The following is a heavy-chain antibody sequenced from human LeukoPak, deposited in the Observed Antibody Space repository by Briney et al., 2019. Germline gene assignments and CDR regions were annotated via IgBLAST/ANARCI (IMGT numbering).Heavy chain of an antibody. CDR3: AKDQSSGPYGGGGF. J-gene: IGHJ4*02. D-gene: IGHD3-22*01. Sequence: PGGSLRLSCAASGFTFSSYGMHWVRQAPGKGLEWVAVISYDGSNKYYADSVKGRFTISRDNSKNTLYLQMNSLRAEDTAVYYCAKDQSSGPYGGGGFWGQGTLVTVSS. V-gene: IGHV3-30*18. CDR2: ISYDGSNK. CDR1: GFTFSSYG.